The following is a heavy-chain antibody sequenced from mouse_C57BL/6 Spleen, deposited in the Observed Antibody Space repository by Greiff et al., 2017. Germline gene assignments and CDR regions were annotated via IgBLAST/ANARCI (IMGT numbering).Heavy chain of an antibody. CDR1: GYTFTSYT. D-gene: IGHD4-1*01. V-gene: IGHV1-4*01. CDR3: ARGGNWDWWYFDV. Sequence: VKLMESGAELARPGASVKMSCKASGYTFTSYTMHWVKQRPGQGLEWIGYINPSSGYTKYNQKFKDKATLTADKSSSTAYMQLSSLTSEDSAVYYCARGGNWDWWYFDVWGTGTTVTVSS. J-gene: IGHJ1*03. CDR2: INPSSGYT.